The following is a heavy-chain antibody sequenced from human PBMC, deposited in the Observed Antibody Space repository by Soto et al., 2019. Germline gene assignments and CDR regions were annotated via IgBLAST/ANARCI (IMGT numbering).Heavy chain of an antibody. Sequence: VGSLRLSCTASGFTSTTYWMNWVRQGPGKGLEWVANIKQGGGEKYYVGSVKGRFTISRDDAKNSLHLQMDSLRAEDTAVYYCARSFSNSGLAWALDVWGQGTMVTVSS. CDR3: ARSFSNSGLAWALDV. CDR1: GFTSTTYW. V-gene: IGHV3-7*01. CDR2: IKQGGGEK. J-gene: IGHJ3*01. D-gene: IGHD1-26*01.